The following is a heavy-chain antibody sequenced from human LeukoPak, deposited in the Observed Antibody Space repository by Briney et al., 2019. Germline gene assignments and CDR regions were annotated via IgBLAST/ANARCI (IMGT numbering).Heavy chain of an antibody. D-gene: IGHD6-19*01. Sequence: GGSLRLSCAASGIVFSNTAMNWARQSPGRGLEWVSAISGGGERTFYSDSVYGRCTLSRDNSKNMVYLQMNSLSADDTAIYYCGKDGGQYSSGPEFDPRGQGALVTVSS. V-gene: IGHV3-23*01. CDR3: GKDGGQYSSGPEFDP. CDR2: ISGGGERT. CDR1: GIVFSNTA. J-gene: IGHJ5*02.